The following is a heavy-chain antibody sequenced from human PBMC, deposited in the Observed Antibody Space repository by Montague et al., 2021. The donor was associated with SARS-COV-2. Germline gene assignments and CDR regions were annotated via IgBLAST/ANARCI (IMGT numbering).Heavy chain of an antibody. CDR2: IYTSGSS. V-gene: IGHV4-61*02. D-gene: IGHD3-22*01. J-gene: IGHJ6*02. CDR3: ARERSADYYDGSGYHSYKYGMDV. CDR1: GGSVSSGSYY. Sequence: TLSLTCTVSGGSVSSGSYYWSWIRQPAGKGLEWTGRIYTSGSSNYNPSLKSRVTISVGTSKNQFSLKVSSVTAADTAVYYCARERSADYYDGSGYHSYKYGMDVWGQGTTVTVSS.